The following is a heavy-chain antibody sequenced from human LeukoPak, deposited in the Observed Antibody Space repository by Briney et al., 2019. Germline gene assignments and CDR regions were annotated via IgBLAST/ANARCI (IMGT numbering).Heavy chain of an antibody. D-gene: IGHD1-26*01. CDR2: IYTSGST. V-gene: IGHV4-61*02. J-gene: IGHJ6*03. CDR3: ARERVVGASYYYYYMDV. CDR1: GGSISSGSYY. Sequence: TSETLSLTCTVSGGSISSGSYYWSWIRQPAGKGLEWIGRIYTSGSTNYNPSLKSRVTISVDTSKNQFSLKLSSVTAADTAVYYCARERVVGASYYYYYMDVWGKGTTVTVSS.